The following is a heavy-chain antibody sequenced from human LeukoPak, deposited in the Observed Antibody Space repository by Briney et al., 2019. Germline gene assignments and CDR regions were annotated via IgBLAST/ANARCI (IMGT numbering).Heavy chain of an antibody. CDR1: GYTFTSYG. D-gene: IGHD5-12*01. CDR3: TRYLQSRVDSNWFDP. J-gene: IGHJ5*02. V-gene: IGHV1-18*01. CDR2: ISAYNGST. Sequence: GASVKVSCKASGYTFTSYGISWVRQAPGQGLEWMGWISAYNGSTNYAQKLQGRVTMTTDTSTSTAYMELRSLRSDDTAVYYCTRYLQSRVDSNWFDPWGQGTLVTVSS.